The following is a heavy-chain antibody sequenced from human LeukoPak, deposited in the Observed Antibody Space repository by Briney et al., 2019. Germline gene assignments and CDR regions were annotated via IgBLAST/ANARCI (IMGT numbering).Heavy chain of an antibody. CDR1: GYTFTSYY. J-gene: IGHJ4*02. CDR3: ARPNSGSYSH. Sequence: GASVKVSCKASGYTFTSYYMHWVRQAPGQGLEWMGWINPNSGGTNYAQKFQGRVTMTRDTSISTAYMELSRLRSDDTAVYYCARPNSGSYSHWGQGTLVTVSS. CDR2: INPNSGGT. V-gene: IGHV1-2*02. D-gene: IGHD1-26*01.